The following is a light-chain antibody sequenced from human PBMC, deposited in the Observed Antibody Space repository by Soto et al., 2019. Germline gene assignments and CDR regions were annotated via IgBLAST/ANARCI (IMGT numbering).Light chain of an antibody. Sequence: QPVLTQSPSASASLGASVKLTCTLSSGHSSYAIAGHQQQPEKGPRYLMKLNSDGSHSKRDRIPDPFSGSISGSERYLTISGHQSEDEADYYCQTSGTGVYVFGTGTKLTVL. V-gene: IGLV4-69*01. CDR2: LNSDGSH. J-gene: IGLJ1*01. CDR1: SGHSSYA. CDR3: QTSGTGVYV.